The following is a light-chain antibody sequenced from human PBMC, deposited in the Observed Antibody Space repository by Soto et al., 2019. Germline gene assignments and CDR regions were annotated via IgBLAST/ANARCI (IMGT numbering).Light chain of an antibody. CDR3: QQYNNWPRT. CDR2: AAS. CDR1: QRFSSH. V-gene: IGKV3-15*01. Sequence: EIVMTPSPATLSVSPGEGATVSCRASQRFSSHLAWYQHKPGQAPRLLFYAASTRATGIPARFSGSGSGTDFTLTISSLQSEDFAVYYCQQYNNWPRTFGQGTKVDI. J-gene: IGKJ1*01.